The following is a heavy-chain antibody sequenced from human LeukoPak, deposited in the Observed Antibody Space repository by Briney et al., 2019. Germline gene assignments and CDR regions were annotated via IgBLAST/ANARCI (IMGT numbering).Heavy chain of an antibody. Sequence: GTLSLTCAVSGGSISTSNWWSWVRQPPGKGLEWIGAIYHSGSTYYNPSLRSRVTISVDTSKNQFSLKLSSVTAADTAVYYCARSIAAAGMNAFDIWGQGTMVTVS. V-gene: IGHV4-4*02. J-gene: IGHJ3*02. CDR2: IYHSGST. D-gene: IGHD6-13*01. CDR1: GGSISTSNW. CDR3: ARSIAAAGMNAFDI.